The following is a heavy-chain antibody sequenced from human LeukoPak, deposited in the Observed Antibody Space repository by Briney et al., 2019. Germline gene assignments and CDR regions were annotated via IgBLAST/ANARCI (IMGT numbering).Heavy chain of an antibody. D-gene: IGHD2-8*02. V-gene: IGHV4-59*01. Sequence: SETLSLTCTVSGGSISGYSWTWIRQPPGQGLEWIGYFHNSRTTSYNPSLTGRVTISVDTAMDQISLKLNSVTAADTAVYYCGGGGGGLSPWGQGTLVTVSS. CDR3: GGGGGGLSP. J-gene: IGHJ5*02. CDR1: GGSISGYS. CDR2: FHNSRTT.